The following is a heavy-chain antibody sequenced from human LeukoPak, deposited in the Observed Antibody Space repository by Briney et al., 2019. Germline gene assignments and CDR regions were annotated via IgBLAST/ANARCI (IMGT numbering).Heavy chain of an antibody. CDR3: AKDLAGRGYQYYYGMDV. CDR2: ISYDGSNK. CDR1: GFTFSSYG. V-gene: IGHV3-30*18. D-gene: IGHD3-22*01. Sequence: PGGSLRLSCAASGFTFSSYGMHWVRQAPGKGLEWVAVISYDGSNKYYADSVKGRFTISRGNSKNTLYLQMNSLRAEDTAVYYCAKDLAGRGYQYYYGMDVWGQGTTVTVSS. J-gene: IGHJ6*02.